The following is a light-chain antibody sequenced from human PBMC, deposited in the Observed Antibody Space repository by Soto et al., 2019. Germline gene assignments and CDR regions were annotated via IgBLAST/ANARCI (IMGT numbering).Light chain of an antibody. Sequence: EVVLTQSPATLSSSPGERATLSCRASQNIRTFLDWYQQKPGQAPRLLIYDASNMATGIPDRFSGSGSGTEFTLTISSLEPEDVAVYSCQQHSHWPPSTFGQGTRVEIQ. CDR3: QQHSHWPPST. CDR2: DAS. J-gene: IGKJ1*01. V-gene: IGKV3-11*01. CDR1: QNIRTF.